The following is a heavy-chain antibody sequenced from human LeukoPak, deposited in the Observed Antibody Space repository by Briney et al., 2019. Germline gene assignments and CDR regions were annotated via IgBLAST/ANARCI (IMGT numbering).Heavy chain of an antibody. J-gene: IGHJ4*02. CDR1: GFTFSSYG. V-gene: IGHV3-33*01. CDR3: ARESGEWSDYYFDY. D-gene: IGHD3-10*01. Sequence: GGSLRLSCAASGFTFSSYGMHWVRQAPGEGLEWVAVIWYDGSNKYYADSAKGRFTISRDNSKNTLYLQMNSLRAEDTAVYYCARESGEWSDYYFDYWGQGTLVTVSS. CDR2: IWYDGSNK.